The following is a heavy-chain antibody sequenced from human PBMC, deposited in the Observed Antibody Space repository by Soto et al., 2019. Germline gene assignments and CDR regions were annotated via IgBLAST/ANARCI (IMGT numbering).Heavy chain of an antibody. V-gene: IGHV3-30*18. J-gene: IGHJ4*02. CDR3: GKDSVREHNGGWHLGH. Sequence: TGWSLRLSCAASGFTFSGYGMHWVRQAPGKGLEWVAVISDDGRNKYYGDSVRGRFTISRDNSKNTLDLQMNSLRPEDTAVYHCGKDSVREHNGGWHLGHWGQGTLVTVSS. CDR2: ISDDGRNK. D-gene: IGHD2-21*01. CDR1: GFTFSGYG.